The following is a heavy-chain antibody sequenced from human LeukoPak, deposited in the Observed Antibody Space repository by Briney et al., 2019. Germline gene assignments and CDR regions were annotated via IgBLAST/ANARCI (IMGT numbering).Heavy chain of an antibody. CDR2: INPNSGGT. J-gene: IGHJ4*02. CDR1: GYTFTGYY. CDR3: ARVVNPSDIVVVPAAIGYPLGGLGY. Sequence: ASVKVSCKASGYTFTGYYMHWVRQAPGQGLEWMGWINPNSGGTNYAQKFQGRVTMTRDTSISTAYMELSGLRSDDTAVYYCARVVNPSDIVVVPAAIGYPLGGLGYWGQGTLVTVSS. D-gene: IGHD2-2*02. V-gene: IGHV1-2*02.